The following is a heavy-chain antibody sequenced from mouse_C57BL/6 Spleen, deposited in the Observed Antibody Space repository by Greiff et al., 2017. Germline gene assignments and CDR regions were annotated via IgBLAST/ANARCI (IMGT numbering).Heavy chain of an antibody. CDR3: TRDQRRAMDY. J-gene: IGHJ4*01. Sequence: DVMLVESGEGLVKPGGSLKLSCAASGFTFSSYAMSWVRQTPEKRLEWVAYISSGGDYIYYADPVKGRFTISRDNARNPRYLQMSSLKSEDTAMYYCTRDQRRAMDYWGQGTSVTVSS. CDR2: ISSGGDYI. V-gene: IGHV5-9-1*02. CDR1: GFTFSSYA.